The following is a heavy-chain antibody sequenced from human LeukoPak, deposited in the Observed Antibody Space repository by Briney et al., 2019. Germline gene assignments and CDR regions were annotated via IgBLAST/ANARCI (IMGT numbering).Heavy chain of an antibody. D-gene: IGHD2-21*01. J-gene: IGHJ4*02. Sequence: PSETLSLTCTVSGGSISSGVYYWGWIRQHPGKGLEWIGEVHRSGSTNYKPSLKRRVTISIDRSKDQISLDLTSVTAADTAVYYCARELLNAPTPGAYWGQGILVTVSS. CDR2: VHRSGST. CDR1: GGSISSGVYY. V-gene: IGHV4-39*07. CDR3: ARELLNAPTPGAY.